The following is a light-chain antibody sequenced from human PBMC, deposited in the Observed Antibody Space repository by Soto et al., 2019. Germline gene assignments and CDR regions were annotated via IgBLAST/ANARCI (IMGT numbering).Light chain of an antibody. CDR3: QQRSNWPST. V-gene: IGKV3-11*01. CDR2: DAS. J-gene: IGKJ5*01. CDR1: QSVSSY. Sequence: EIVLTQSPATLSLSPGERATLSCRASQSVSSYLAWYQKRPGQAPRLLIYDASNRATGIPARFSGSGSGTDFTLTISILEPEDFAVYYCQQRSNWPSTFGQGTRLEIK.